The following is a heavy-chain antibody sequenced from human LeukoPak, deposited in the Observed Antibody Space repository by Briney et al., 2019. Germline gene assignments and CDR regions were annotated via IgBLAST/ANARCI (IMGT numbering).Heavy chain of an antibody. CDR2: IYTSGST. CDR1: GGSIGTYF. CDR3: ARKNDFDI. Sequence: SETLSLTCTVSGGSIGTYFWSWIRQPAGKGLEWIGRIYTSGSTYYNPSLKSRVTISVDMSKSQFSLRLTSVTAADTAVYYCARKNDFDIWGQGTLVTVSS. V-gene: IGHV4-4*07. D-gene: IGHD2/OR15-2a*01. J-gene: IGHJ3*02.